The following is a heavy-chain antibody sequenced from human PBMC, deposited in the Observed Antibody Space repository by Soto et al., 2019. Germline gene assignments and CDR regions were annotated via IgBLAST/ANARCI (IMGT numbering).Heavy chain of an antibody. CDR2: ISNDGDR. CDR1: GFTFSSYA. D-gene: IGHD3-10*01. J-gene: IGHJ6*02. Sequence: VQLLESGGALVQPGGSLRLSCAASGFTFSSYAIYWVRQAPGKGLEWVSTISNDGDRYYADSVEGRFTISRDNSKDTLYLKMNSLRVEDTAVYYCAKPKYRGVVLNVWGQGTTVTVSS. CDR3: AKPKYRGVVLNV. V-gene: IGHV3-23*01.